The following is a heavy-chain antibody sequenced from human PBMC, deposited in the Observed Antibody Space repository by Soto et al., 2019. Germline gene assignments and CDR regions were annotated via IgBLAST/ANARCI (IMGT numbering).Heavy chain of an antibody. Sequence: SETLSLTCTVSDGSISSGGYYWSWVRQHPGKGLEWIGYIYYSGSTYYNPSLKSRVTISVDTSKNQFSLKLSSVTAADTAVYYCARAEAGTLDYWGQGTLVTVSS. CDR1: DGSISSGGYY. D-gene: IGHD6-19*01. CDR2: IYYSGST. CDR3: ARAEAGTLDY. J-gene: IGHJ4*02. V-gene: IGHV4-31*03.